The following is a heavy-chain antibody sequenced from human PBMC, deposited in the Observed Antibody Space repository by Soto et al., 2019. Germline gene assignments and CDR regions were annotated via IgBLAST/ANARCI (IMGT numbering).Heavy chain of an antibody. Sequence: VQLQQWGAGLLKPSETLSLTCAVYGGSFSGYYWSWIRQPPGKGLEWIGEINHSGSTNYNPSLKSRVTISVDTSKNQFSLKLSSVTAADTAVYYCARRPPGSWYSHWGQGTLVTVSS. CDR1: GGSFSGYY. CDR3: ARRPPGSWYSH. V-gene: IGHV4-34*01. D-gene: IGHD6-13*01. J-gene: IGHJ4*02. CDR2: INHSGST.